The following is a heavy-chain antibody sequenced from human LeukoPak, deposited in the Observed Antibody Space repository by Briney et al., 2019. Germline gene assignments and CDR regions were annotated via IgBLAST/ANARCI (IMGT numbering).Heavy chain of an antibody. CDR3: AKGGSAAAGRGDDWFDP. CDR1: GFNFSSVP. Sequence: TGGSLTLSCAASGFNFSSVPMTLVRQAPGKGLEWVSVISGSCGSTYYADSVKGRFTISRDNSKNTLHLQMNSLRAEDTAGDYCAKGGSAAAGRGDDWFDPWGQGTLVTVSS. V-gene: IGHV3-23*01. CDR2: ISGSCGST. J-gene: IGHJ5*02. D-gene: IGHD6-13*01.